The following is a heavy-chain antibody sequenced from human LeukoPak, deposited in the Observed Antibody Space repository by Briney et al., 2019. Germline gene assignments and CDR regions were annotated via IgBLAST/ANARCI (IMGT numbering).Heavy chain of an antibody. J-gene: IGHJ4*02. Sequence: SVRVSFKSSVGTFSIFTISWMRQAPGQGLEWMGGIIPDFGTTYNLQKSQGRLTVTADESTDTAYMNLRGLTSEDTAVYYCARDRGDYFDYWGQGTPVTVSS. CDR1: VGTFSIFT. CDR3: ARDRGDYFDY. CDR2: IIPDFGTT. V-gene: IGHV1-69*13. D-gene: IGHD3-10*01.